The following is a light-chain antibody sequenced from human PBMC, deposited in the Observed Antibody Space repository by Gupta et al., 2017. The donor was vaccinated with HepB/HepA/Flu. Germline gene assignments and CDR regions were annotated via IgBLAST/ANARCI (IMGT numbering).Light chain of an antibody. CDR1: QSISSSY. CDR2: GAS. J-gene: IGKJ4*01. CDR3: HQDSSSPLT. V-gene: IGKV3-20*01. Sequence: EIVVTQSPGTLSLSPGERATLSCRASQSISSSYLAWYQRKPGQAPRLLIYGASSSATGIPDRFSGSGSGTDFTLTISRLEPEDFAVYYCHQDSSSPLTFGGGTKVEIK.